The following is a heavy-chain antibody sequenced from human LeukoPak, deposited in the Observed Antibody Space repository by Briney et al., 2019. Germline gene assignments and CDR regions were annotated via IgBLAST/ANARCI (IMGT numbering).Heavy chain of an antibody. D-gene: IGHD3-3*01. V-gene: IGHV3-23*01. CDR3: ARRGSEWNSYFYPMDV. CDR2: ISGSDAST. Sequence: PGSSLRLSCAASGFTFRIYAMSWVRQARGQGLEWVSGISGSDASTFYADSVMGRFTISRDNSMNTLYLQMNNVRAEDAAIYFCARRGSEWNSYFYPMDVWGQGTTVTVSS. J-gene: IGHJ6*02. CDR1: GFTFRIYA.